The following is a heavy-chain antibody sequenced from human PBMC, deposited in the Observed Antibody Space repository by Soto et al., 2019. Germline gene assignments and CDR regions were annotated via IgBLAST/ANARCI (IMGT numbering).Heavy chain of an antibody. CDR1: GFSLTNGRMG. D-gene: IGHD4-17*01. V-gene: IGHV2-26*01. CDR2: FFSDAER. Sequence: SGPTLVNPTETLTLTCSVSGFSLTNGRMGVSWIRQPPGKALEWLAHFFSDAERSYSTSMQSRLNMYKDSSGSQVVLIMTNMAPADTATYFCARMDGDYNYYGLDVWGHGIAVTVPS. J-gene: IGHJ6*02. CDR3: ARMDGDYNYYGLDV.